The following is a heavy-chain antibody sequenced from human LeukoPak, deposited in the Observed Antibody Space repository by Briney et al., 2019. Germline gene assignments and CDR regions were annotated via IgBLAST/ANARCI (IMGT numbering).Heavy chain of an antibody. J-gene: IGHJ4*02. CDR2: VNLSGNT. Sequence: PSETLSLTCTISGDSISTYYWSWIRQSPGKGLEWIGDVNLSGNTNYNPSLNYNPSLKSRVSISIDTSKNQFSLKLTSVTAADTAVYYCARVTGAYGLTPFDYWGQGTLVTVSS. D-gene: IGHD4-17*01. V-gene: IGHV4-59*01. CDR3: ARVTGAYGLTPFDY. CDR1: GDSISTYY.